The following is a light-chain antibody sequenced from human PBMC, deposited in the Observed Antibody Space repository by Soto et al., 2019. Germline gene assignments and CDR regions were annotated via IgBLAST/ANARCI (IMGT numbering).Light chain of an antibody. J-gene: IGKJ1*01. Sequence: AIQLTQSPSSLYASVGDRVTITCRASQAIRTALGWYQQKPGKVPKLLIYAASILQSGVPSRFSGSGSGTDFTLTISSLQPEDFETYYCLLDFRYFWAFGQGTKVDIX. CDR1: QAIRTA. CDR2: AAS. V-gene: IGKV1-6*01. CDR3: LLDFRYFWA.